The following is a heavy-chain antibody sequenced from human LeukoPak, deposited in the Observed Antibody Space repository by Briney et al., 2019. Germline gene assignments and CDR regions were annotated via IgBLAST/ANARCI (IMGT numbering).Heavy chain of an antibody. V-gene: IGHV3-23*01. D-gene: IGHD5-18*01. CDR1: GFTFSSYA. J-gene: IGHJ5*02. CDR2: ISGSGGST. CDR3: AKDKYSPNINNWFDP. Sequence: GGSLRLPCAASGFTFSSYAMSWVRQAPGKGLEWVSAISGSGGSTYYADSVKGRFTISRDNSKNTLYLQVNSLRAEDTAVYYCAKDKYSPNINNWFDPWGQGTLVTVSS.